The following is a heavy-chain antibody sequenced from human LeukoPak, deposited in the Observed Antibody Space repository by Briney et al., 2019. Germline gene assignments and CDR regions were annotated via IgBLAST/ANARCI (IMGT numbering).Heavy chain of an antibody. CDR1: GGTLSSYA. Sequence: SVKVSCKASGGTLSSYAISWVRQAPGQGLEWMGGIIPIFGTANYAQKFQGRVTITTDESTSTAYMELSSLRSEDTAVYYCARTITIFGVHKGNWFDPWGQGTLVTVSS. V-gene: IGHV1-69*05. CDR2: IIPIFGTA. J-gene: IGHJ5*02. D-gene: IGHD3-3*01. CDR3: ARTITIFGVHKGNWFDP.